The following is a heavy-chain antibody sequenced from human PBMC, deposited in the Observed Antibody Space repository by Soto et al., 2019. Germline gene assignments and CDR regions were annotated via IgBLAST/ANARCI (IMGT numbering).Heavy chain of an antibody. V-gene: IGHV1-18*01. CDR3: ARIADCSTTSCSFPSRFHIRGYYYYYGLDV. CDR1: GYAFTNSG. CDR2: ISAYNGNA. Sequence: ASVKVSCKASGYAFTNSGFSWVRQAPGQGLEWMGWISAYNGNANYAQKLHGRVTMTTDTSTNTAYMEMSSLRSDDTAVYYCARIADCSTTSCSFPSRFHIRGYYYYYGLDVWGQGTTVTVS. J-gene: IGHJ6*02. D-gene: IGHD2-2*01.